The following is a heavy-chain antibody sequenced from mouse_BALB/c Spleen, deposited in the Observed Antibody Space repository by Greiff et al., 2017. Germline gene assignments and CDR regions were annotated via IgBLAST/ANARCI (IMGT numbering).Heavy chain of an antibody. V-gene: IGHV2-9-2*01. CDR1: GFSLTSYD. CDR2: IWTGGGT. Sequence: QVQLQQSGPGLVAPSQSLSITCTVSGFSLTSYDISWIRQPPGKGLEWLGVIWTGGGTNYNSAFMSRLSISKDNSKSQVFLKMNSLQTDDTAIYYCVRDSSYGNYPYWYFDVWGAGTTVTVSS. D-gene: IGHD2-10*02. CDR3: VRDSSYGNYPYWYFDV. J-gene: IGHJ1*01.